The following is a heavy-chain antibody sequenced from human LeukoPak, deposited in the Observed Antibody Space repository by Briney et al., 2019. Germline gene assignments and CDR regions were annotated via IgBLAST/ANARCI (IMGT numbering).Heavy chain of an antibody. CDR1: GYTFTGYY. V-gene: IGHV1-2*02. Sequence: VASVKVSCKASGYTFTGYYMHWVRQAPGQGLEGMGWINPNSGGTNYAQKFQGRVTMTRDTSISTAYMELSRLRSDDTAVYYCARGFSYGTGYYFDYWGQGTLVTVSS. J-gene: IGHJ4*02. CDR3: ARGFSYGTGYYFDY. CDR2: INPNSGGT. D-gene: IGHD5-18*01.